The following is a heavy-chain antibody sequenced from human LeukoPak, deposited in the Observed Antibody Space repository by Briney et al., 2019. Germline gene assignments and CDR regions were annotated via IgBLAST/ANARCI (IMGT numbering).Heavy chain of an antibody. CDR3: ARRLLIGDTRAFDY. CDR1: GGAISSYY. J-gene: IGHJ4*02. V-gene: IGHV4-59*08. CDR2: IYYIGST. Sequence: SETLSLTCAVSGGAISSYYWSCIRQPPGKGLEWIGYIYYIGSTNYNPSLKSRVTISVDTSKNQFSLKLSSVTAADTAVYYCARRLLIGDTRAFDYWGKGPRVTVSS. D-gene: IGHD2-8*01.